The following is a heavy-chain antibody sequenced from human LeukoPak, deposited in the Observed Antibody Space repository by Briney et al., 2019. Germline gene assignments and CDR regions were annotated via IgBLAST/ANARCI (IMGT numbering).Heavy chain of an antibody. D-gene: IGHD1-26*01. V-gene: IGHV4-59*12. CDR3: ARDERIVGATSPFHY. CDR2: IYHSGST. Sequence: SETLSLTGTVSRGSISRYYWSWIRQPPGKGLEWIGEIYHSGSTNYNPSLKSRVTISVDKSKNQFSLKLSSVTAADTAVYYCARDERIVGATSPFHYWGQGTLVTVSS. J-gene: IGHJ4*02. CDR1: RGSISRYY.